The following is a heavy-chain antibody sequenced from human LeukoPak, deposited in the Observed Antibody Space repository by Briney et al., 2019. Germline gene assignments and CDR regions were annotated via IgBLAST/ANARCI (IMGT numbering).Heavy chain of an antibody. CDR2: ISASGGST. CDR1: GFTFSSYA. Sequence: GGSLSPSCAASGFTFSSYAMSWVRQAPGKGLEWVSTISASGGSTDYADSVKGRFTISRDNSKNTLHLQMNSLRAEDTAVYYCAKAIVGALYYLDYWGQGTLVTVSS. J-gene: IGHJ4*02. D-gene: IGHD1-26*01. V-gene: IGHV3-23*01. CDR3: AKAIVGALYYLDY.